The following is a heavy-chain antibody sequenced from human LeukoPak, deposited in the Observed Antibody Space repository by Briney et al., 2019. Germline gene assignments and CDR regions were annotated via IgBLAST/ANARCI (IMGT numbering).Heavy chain of an antibody. V-gene: IGHV3-53*01. D-gene: IGHD3-16*02. J-gene: IGHJ4*02. Sequence: GSLRLSCAASGFTVSNNYMTWVRQAPGKGLEWVSVIHIGGDTYYADSVKGRFTISRDNSKNTVFLQMNSLRPADTAVYYCAKGKEVWGSYRTEFDFWGQGTLVTVSS. CDR2: IHIGGDT. CDR3: AKGKEVWGSYRTEFDF. CDR1: GFTVSNNY.